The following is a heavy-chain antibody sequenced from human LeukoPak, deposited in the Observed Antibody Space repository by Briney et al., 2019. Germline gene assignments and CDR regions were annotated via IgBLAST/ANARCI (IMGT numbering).Heavy chain of an antibody. Sequence: PGGSLRLSCAASGFTFSSYWMSWVRQAPGKGLEWVASIKQDGSEKYYVDSVKGRFTISRDNAKNSLYLQINSPRAEDTAVYYCARDRPYYGSGSYYGAFDIWGQGTMVTVSS. CDR3: ARDRPYYGSGSYYGAFDI. CDR1: GFTFSSYW. V-gene: IGHV3-7*01. D-gene: IGHD3-10*01. J-gene: IGHJ3*02. CDR2: IKQDGSEK.